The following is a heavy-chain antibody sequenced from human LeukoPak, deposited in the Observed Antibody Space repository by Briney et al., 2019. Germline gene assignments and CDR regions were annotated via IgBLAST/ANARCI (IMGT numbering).Heavy chain of an antibody. J-gene: IGHJ3*02. CDR2: IRYDGSNK. CDR1: GFTFSSHG. Sequence: GGSLRLSCAASGFTFSSHGMHWVRQTPAKGLEWVAFIRYDGSNKYYTDSVKGRFTISRDNSKKTLYLEMNSLRVEDTAVYYCARTGESHAFDIWGQGTMVTVSS. V-gene: IGHV3-30*02. D-gene: IGHD1-26*01. CDR3: ARTGESHAFDI.